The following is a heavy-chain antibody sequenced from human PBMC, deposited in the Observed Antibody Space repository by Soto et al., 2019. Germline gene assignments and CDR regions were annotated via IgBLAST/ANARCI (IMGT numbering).Heavy chain of an antibody. CDR2: MYNTGST. V-gene: IGHV4-59*01. CDR3: ARDLWGYCGTDCYPLDV. CDR1: GGSISGYD. J-gene: IGHJ6*02. Sequence: SETLSLTCTVSGGSISGYDWSWIRQPPGKGLEWIGYMYNTGSTVYNPPFKSRVTISVDTSKNQFSLKLNSVTAADTAVYYCARDLWGYCGTDCYPLDVWGQGTTVTVSS. D-gene: IGHD2-21*02.